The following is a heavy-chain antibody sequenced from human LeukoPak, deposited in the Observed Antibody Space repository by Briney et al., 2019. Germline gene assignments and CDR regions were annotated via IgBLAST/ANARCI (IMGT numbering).Heavy chain of an antibody. CDR2: IGSDGSNK. V-gene: IGHV3-30*18. CDR1: GFSFRSYG. J-gene: IGHJ4*02. CDR3: AKEIYYDSSAFFDY. D-gene: IGHD3-22*01. Sequence: QSGGSLRLSCAASGFSFRSYGIHWGRQTPGKGLEWVAVIGSDGSNKYYADSVKGRFTISRDNSKNTLYLQMNSLRTEDTAMYFCAKEIYYDSSAFFDYWGEGTLVIVSS.